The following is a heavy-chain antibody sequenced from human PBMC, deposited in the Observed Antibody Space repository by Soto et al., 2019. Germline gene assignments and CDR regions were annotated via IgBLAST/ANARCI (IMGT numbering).Heavy chain of an antibody. J-gene: IGHJ5*02. CDR1: GFTFSSYG. D-gene: IGHD2-2*01. V-gene: IGHV3-30*03. Sequence: QVQLVESGGGVVQPGRSLRLSCAASGFTFSSYGMHWVRQAPDKGLEWVAVISYDGSNKYYADSVKGRFTISRDNSKNTLYLQMNSLRAEDTAVYYCARSPDIVVVPAAMGFDPWGQGTLVTVSS. CDR3: ARSPDIVVVPAAMGFDP. CDR2: ISYDGSNK.